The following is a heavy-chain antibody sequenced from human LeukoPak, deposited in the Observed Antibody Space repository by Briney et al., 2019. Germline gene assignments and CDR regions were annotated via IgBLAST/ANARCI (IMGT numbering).Heavy chain of an antibody. J-gene: IGHJ4*02. Sequence: PGGSLRLSCAASGFTFSSYAMHWVRQAPGKGLEWVAVISYDGSNKYYADSVKGRFTISRDNSKNTLYLQMNSLRAEDTAVYYCARSYHPTELDYFDYWGQGTLVTVSS. D-gene: IGHD1-14*01. CDR1: GFTFSSYA. CDR2: ISYDGSNK. V-gene: IGHV3-30-3*01. CDR3: ARSYHPTELDYFDY.